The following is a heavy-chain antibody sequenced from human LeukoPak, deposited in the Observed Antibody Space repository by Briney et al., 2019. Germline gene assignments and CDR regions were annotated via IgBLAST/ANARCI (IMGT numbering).Heavy chain of an antibody. D-gene: IGHD5-12*01. J-gene: IGHJ4*02. CDR1: GGSISSYY. CDR3: ASSRDGYNSDY. CDR2: IYYSGST. Sequence: PSETLSLTCTVSGGSISSYYWSWIRQPPGKGLEWIGYIYYSGSTNYNPSLKSRVTISVDTSKNQFSLKLSSVTAADTAVYYCASSRDGYNSDYWGQGTLVTVSS. V-gene: IGHV4-59*01.